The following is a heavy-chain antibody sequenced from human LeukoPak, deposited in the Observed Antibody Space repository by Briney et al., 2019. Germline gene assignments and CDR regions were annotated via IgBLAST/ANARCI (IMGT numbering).Heavy chain of an antibody. CDR2: ISSSSSYI. Sequence: TGGSLRLSCAASGFTFSSYSMNWVRHAPGKGLEWVSSISSSSSYIYYADSVKGRFTISRDNAKNSLYLQMNSLRAEDTAVYYCARGHEGLDYWGQGTLVTVSS. CDR1: GFTFSSYS. J-gene: IGHJ4*02. V-gene: IGHV3-21*01. CDR3: ARGHEGLDY.